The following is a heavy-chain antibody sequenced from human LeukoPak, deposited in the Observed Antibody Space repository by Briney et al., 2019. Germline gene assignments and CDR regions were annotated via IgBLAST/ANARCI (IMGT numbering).Heavy chain of an antibody. Sequence: GGSLRLSCAASGFTFSSYAMNWVRQAPGKGLEWVSAISGSGGSTYYADSVKGRFTISRDNSKNTLYMHMNSLRAEDTAVYYRAKGAMLELYYYYFYMDVWGKGTTVTVSS. J-gene: IGHJ6*03. V-gene: IGHV3-23*01. CDR2: ISGSGGST. CDR3: AKGAMLELYYYYFYMDV. D-gene: IGHD2-2*01. CDR1: GFTFSSYA.